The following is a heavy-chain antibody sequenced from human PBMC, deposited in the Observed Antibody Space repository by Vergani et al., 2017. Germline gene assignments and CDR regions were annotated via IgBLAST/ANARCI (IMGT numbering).Heavy chain of an antibody. CDR2: IYYSGST. CDR1: GGSISSYY. D-gene: IGHD3-22*01. CDR3: ARDTGTYDSSGYDFDY. Sequence: QVQLQESGPGLVKPSETLSLTCTVSGGSISSYYWSWIRQPPGKGLEWIGYIYYSGSTNYNPPLKSRVTISVDTSKNQFSLKLSSVTAADTAVYYCARDTGTYDSSGYDFDYWGQGTLVTVSS. V-gene: IGHV4-59*01. J-gene: IGHJ4*02.